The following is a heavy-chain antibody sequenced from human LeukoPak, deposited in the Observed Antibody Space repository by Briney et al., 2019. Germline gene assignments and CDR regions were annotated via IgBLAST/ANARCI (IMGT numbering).Heavy chain of an antibody. CDR1: GFTFSSYA. CDR2: ISGSGGST. J-gene: IGHJ4*02. D-gene: IGHD3-10*01. CDR3: ARDVLVYGLPYYFDY. Sequence: NPGGSLRLSCAASGFTFSSYAMSWVRQAPGKGLEWVSAISGSGGSTYYADSVKGRFTISRDNAKNSLYLQMNSLRAEDTAVYYCARDVLVYGLPYYFDYWGQGTLVTVSS. V-gene: IGHV3-23*01.